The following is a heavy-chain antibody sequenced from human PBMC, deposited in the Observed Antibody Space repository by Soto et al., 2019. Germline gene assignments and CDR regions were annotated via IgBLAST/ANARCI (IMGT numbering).Heavy chain of an antibody. Sequence: ASVKVSCKASGWTFSSYAISWVGQAPGQGLEWMGGIIPIFGTANYAQKFQGRVAITADESTSTAYMELSSLRSEDTAVYYCARVGQYTYYYDSSGYYSGWFEPWGQGTLVSVSS. V-gene: IGHV1-69*13. CDR2: IIPIFGTA. D-gene: IGHD3-22*01. J-gene: IGHJ5*02. CDR3: ARVGQYTYYYDSSGYYSGWFEP. CDR1: GWTFSSYA.